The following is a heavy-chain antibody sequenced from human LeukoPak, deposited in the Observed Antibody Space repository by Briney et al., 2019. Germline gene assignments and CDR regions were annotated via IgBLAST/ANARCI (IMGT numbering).Heavy chain of an antibody. J-gene: IGHJ4*02. D-gene: IGHD1-26*01. CDR2: INPNSGGT. CDR3: ARGPMGVGAHCDY. Sequence: ASVKVSCKASGYTFTGYYMHWVRQAPGQGLEWMGWINPNSGGTNYAQKFQGRVTMTRDTSISTAYMELSRLRSDDTAVYYCARGPMGVGAHCDYWGQGTLVTVSS. V-gene: IGHV1-2*02. CDR1: GYTFTGYY.